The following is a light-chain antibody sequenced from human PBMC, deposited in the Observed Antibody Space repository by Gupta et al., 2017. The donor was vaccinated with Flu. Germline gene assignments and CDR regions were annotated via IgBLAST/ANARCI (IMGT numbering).Light chain of an antibody. J-gene: IGLJ2*01. CDR1: SASIGTNT. Sequence: LTQPHSVSEPPGRTVLLSYTRSSASIGTNTLQWYHQRPPRSPKTLIFEDKRRPSGVPDRFSGSIDTASTSASPTTSGLKMEDDADYYCQSFDTNNHGIFGGGTKLAV. CDR2: EDK. CDR3: QSFDTNNHGI. V-gene: IGLV6-57*01.